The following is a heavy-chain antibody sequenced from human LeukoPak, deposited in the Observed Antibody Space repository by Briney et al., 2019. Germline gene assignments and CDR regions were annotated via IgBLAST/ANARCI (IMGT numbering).Heavy chain of an antibody. CDR2: IYHSGST. CDR1: GVSISSGGYY. Sequence: SQTLSLTCTVSGVSISSGGYYWSWIRQPPGKGLEWIGYIYHSGSTYYNPSLKSRVTISVNRSKNQFSLKLSSVTAADTAVYYCARGDEYSSSVYDYWGQGTLVTVSS. CDR3: ARGDEYSSSVYDY. V-gene: IGHV4-30-2*01. D-gene: IGHD6-6*01. J-gene: IGHJ4*02.